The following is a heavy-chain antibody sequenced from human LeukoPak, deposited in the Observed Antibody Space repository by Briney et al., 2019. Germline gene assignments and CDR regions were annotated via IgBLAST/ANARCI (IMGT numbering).Heavy chain of an antibody. J-gene: IGHJ1*01. CDR1: GFTFGAYA. Sequence: GGSLRLSCAASGFTFGAYAMHWVRQAPGKGLEWVSSISPDARYIYYADSLKGRFTVSRDNAKNSLYLQMNSLAVEDTAVYYCTTPAAGPRAEYSQYWGQGTLVTVSP. D-gene: IGHD6-13*01. CDR2: ISPDARYI. CDR3: TTPAAGPRAEYSQY. V-gene: IGHV3-21*01.